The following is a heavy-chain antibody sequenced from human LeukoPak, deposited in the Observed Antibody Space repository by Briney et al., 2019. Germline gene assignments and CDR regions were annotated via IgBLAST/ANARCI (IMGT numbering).Heavy chain of an antibody. CDR3: ANAYHDYGDYVPPG. CDR1: GLTFSTLA. J-gene: IGHJ4*02. V-gene: IGHV3-23*01. CDR2: ISGSGGST. Sequence: PGGSLRLSCAASGLTFSTLAMSGFPRAPGKGLEWASAISGSGGSTYYADSVKGRFTISRDNSKNTLYLQMNSLRAEDTAVYYCANAYHDYGDYVPPGWGQGTLVTVSS. D-gene: IGHD4-17*01.